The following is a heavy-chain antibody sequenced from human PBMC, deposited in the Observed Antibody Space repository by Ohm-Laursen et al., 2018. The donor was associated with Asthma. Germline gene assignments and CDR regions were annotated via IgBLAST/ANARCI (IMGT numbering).Heavy chain of an antibody. CDR3: ARGPMHDYYFDN. J-gene: IGHJ4*02. V-gene: IGHV4-39*01. CDR1: GGSISSSSYY. D-gene: IGHD1-1*01. Sequence: GTLSLTCTVSGGSISSSSYYWGWIRQPPGKGLEWIGSIYYSGSTYYNLSLKSRVTISVDTSKNQFSLKLSSVTAADTAVYYCARGPMHDYYFDNWGQGTLVTVSS. CDR2: IYYSGST.